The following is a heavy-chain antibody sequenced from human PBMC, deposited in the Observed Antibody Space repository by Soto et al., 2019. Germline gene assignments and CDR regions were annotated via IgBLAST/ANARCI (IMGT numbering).Heavy chain of an antibody. CDR2: ISSRGSSI. CDR1: GFTFSDYY. V-gene: IGHV3-11*01. J-gene: IGHJ6*02. Sequence: GGSLRLSCAVSGFTFSDYYMSWIRQAPGKGLEWVSYISSRGSSIYYADSVKGRFTISRDNAKNSLYLQMNGLRAEDTAVYYCARERTEDLTGPLNYYYGMDVWGQGTTVTVYS. D-gene: IGHD3-9*01. CDR3: ARERTEDLTGPLNYYYGMDV.